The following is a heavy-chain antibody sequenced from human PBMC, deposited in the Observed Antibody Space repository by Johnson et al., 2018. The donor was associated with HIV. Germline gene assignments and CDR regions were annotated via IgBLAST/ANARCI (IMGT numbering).Heavy chain of an antibody. CDR1: GFTFSSYA. Sequence: VLLVESGGGGVQPGRSLRLSCAASGFTFSSYAMHWVRRAPGKGLEWVSVIYSGGNTYYADSVKGRFTISRDNSKNTVYVQMNSLRAEDTAVYYCAKDAYCSGGRCYGFGAFDIWGQGTKVTVSS. CDR2: IYSGGNT. V-gene: IGHV3-NL1*01. CDR3: AKDAYCSGGRCYGFGAFDI. D-gene: IGHD2-15*01. J-gene: IGHJ3*02.